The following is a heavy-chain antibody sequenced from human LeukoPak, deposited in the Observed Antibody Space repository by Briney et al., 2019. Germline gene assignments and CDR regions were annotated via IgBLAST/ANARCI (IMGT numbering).Heavy chain of an antibody. CDR2: INPSGGST. CDR3: AREGNWNGGGAITYNCFDP. V-gene: IGHV1-46*01. CDR1: GYTFTSYY. D-gene: IGHD1-1*01. Sequence: ASVKVSCKASGYTFTSYYMHWVRQAPGQGLEWMGIINPSGGSTSYAQKFQGRVTMTRDTSTSTVYMELSSLRSEDTAVYYCAREGNWNGGGAITYNCFDPWGQGTLVTVSS. J-gene: IGHJ5*02.